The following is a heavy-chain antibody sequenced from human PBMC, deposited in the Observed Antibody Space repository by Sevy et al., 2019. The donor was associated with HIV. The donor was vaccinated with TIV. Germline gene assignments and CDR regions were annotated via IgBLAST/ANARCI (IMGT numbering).Heavy chain of an antibody. J-gene: IGHJ4*02. D-gene: IGHD3-10*01. V-gene: IGHV3-7*01. CDR2: IKQDGSEK. Sequence: GGSLRLSCAASGFTFSSYWMSWVRQAPGKGLEWVSNIKQDGSEKYYVDSVKGRFTISRDNAKNSLYLQMNSLRAEDTAVYYSARDPTYGLREWTRFDYWGQGTLVTVSS. CDR1: GFTFSSYW. CDR3: ARDPTYGLREWTRFDY.